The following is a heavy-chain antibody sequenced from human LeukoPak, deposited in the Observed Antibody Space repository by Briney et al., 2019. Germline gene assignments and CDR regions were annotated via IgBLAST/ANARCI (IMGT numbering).Heavy chain of an antibody. CDR3: ARGVHSYYFDY. Sequence: SSETLSLTCAVYGGSFSGYYWSWICQPPGKGLEWIGYIYYSGSTNYNPSLKSRVTISVDTSKNQFSLKLSSVTAADTAVYYCARGVHSYYFDYWGQGTLVTVSS. CDR1: GGSFSGYY. D-gene: IGHD2-15*01. J-gene: IGHJ4*02. V-gene: IGHV4-59*01. CDR2: IYYSGST.